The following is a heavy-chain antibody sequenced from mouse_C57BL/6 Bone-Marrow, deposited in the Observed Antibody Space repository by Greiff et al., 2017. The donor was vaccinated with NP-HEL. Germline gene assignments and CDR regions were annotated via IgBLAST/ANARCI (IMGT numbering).Heavy chain of an antibody. V-gene: IGHV10-3*01. CDR2: IRSKSSNYAT. Sequence: EVQRVESGGGLVQPKGSLKLSCAASGFTFNTYAMHWVRQAPGKGLEWVARIRSKSSNYATYYADSVKDRFTISRDDSQSMLYLQMNNLKTEDTARYYCVRDRGWPCYWYFDVWGTGTTVTVSS. CDR3: VRDRGWPCYWYFDV. J-gene: IGHJ1*03. CDR1: GFTFNTYA. D-gene: IGHD1-1*02.